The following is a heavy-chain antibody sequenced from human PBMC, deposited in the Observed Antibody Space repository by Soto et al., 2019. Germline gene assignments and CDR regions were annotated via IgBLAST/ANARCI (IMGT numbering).Heavy chain of an antibody. J-gene: IGHJ6*02. CDR3: ARDPAPYDVLASEDGCYGMDV. D-gene: IGHD3-9*01. V-gene: IGHV1-18*01. CDR2: ISASVGNT. Sequence: GASVKVSSEASGYPFTSSGSSWLRQAAGQGVQWMRWISASVGNTNFAQKPQGRVTMTKDKXTSTAYMELRSLRSDDTAVYYCARDPAPYDVLASEDGCYGMDVGGQGATVTVSS. CDR1: GYPFTSSG.